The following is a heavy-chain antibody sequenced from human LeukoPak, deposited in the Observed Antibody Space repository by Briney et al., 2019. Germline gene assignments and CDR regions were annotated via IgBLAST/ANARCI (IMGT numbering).Heavy chain of an antibody. Sequence: GGSLRLSCAASGFTFDDYYMSWIRQAPGKGLEWLSYINIGGTNTHYADSVKGRFTISRDNAKKSLYLEMNNLRAEDMAVYYCATDGAGFDTWGQGVLVTVSS. CDR1: GFTFDDYY. J-gene: IGHJ5*02. CDR2: INIGGTNT. CDR3: ATDGAGFDT. V-gene: IGHV3-11*01.